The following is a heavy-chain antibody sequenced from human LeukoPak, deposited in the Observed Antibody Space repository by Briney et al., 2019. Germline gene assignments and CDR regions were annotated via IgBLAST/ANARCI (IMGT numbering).Heavy chain of an antibody. V-gene: IGHV3-7*02. CDR1: GFTFNSYW. D-gene: IGHD6-19*01. CDR3: ARGSSGWYEDY. J-gene: IGHJ4*02. CDR2: IKQDGSEK. Sequence: PGGSLRLSCAASGFTFNSYWMSWVRQAPGKGLEWVANIKQDGSEKYYVDSVKGRFTISRDNAKNSLYLQMNSLRAEDTAVYYCARGSSGWYEDYWGQGTLVTVSS.